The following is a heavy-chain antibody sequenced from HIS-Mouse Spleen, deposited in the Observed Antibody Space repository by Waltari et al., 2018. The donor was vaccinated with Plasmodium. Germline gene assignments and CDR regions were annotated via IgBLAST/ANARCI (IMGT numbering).Heavy chain of an antibody. CDR2: IKQYGSEK. Sequence: EVQLVESGGGLVQPGGSMRLSCAASGFTFSSYWMSWVRQAPGNGLEWGANIKQYGSEKYYVDSVKGRFTISRDNAKNSLYLQMNSLRAEDTAVYYCASSWYWYFDLWGRGTLVTVSS. V-gene: IGHV3-7*01. J-gene: IGHJ2*01. CDR1: GFTFSSYW. CDR3: ASSWYWYFDL. D-gene: IGHD6-13*01.